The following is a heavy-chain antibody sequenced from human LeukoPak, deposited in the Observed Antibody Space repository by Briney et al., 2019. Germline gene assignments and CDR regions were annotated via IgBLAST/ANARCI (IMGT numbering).Heavy chain of an antibody. D-gene: IGHD3-10*01. J-gene: IGHJ6*03. Sequence: GGSLRLSCAASGFTFSSYGMSWVRQAPGKGLEWVSAISGSGGSTYYADSVKGRFTISRDNSKNTLYLQMNSLRAEDTAVYYCAKKNYYGLRAYCYYMDVWGKGTTVTISS. CDR1: GFTFSSYG. CDR3: AKKNYYGLRAYCYYMDV. CDR2: ISGSGGST. V-gene: IGHV3-23*01.